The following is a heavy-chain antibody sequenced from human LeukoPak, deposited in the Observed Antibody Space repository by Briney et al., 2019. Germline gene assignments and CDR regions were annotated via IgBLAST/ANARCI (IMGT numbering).Heavy chain of an antibody. D-gene: IGHD5-18*01. CDR3: ARGRYSYGRGALDY. J-gene: IGHJ4*02. CDR2: ISYDGSNK. CDR1: GFTFSSYA. V-gene: IGHV3-30-3*01. Sequence: GGSLRLSCAASGFTFSSYAMHWVRQAPGKGLEWVAVISYDGSNKYYADSVKGRFTISRDNSKNTLYLQMNSLRAEDTAVYYCARGRYSYGRGALDYWGQGTLVTVSS.